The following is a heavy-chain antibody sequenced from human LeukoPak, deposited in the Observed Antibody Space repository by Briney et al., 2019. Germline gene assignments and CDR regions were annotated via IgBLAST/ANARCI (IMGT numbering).Heavy chain of an antibody. D-gene: IGHD2-15*01. V-gene: IGHV1-18*01. J-gene: IGHJ5*02. CDR2: ISAYNGNT. CDR1: GYTFTSYG. Sequence: ASVKVSCKASGYTFTSYGISWVRQAPGQGLEWMGWISAYNGNTNYAQKLQGRVTMTTDTYTSTAYMELRSLRSDDTAVYYCARDPVHCSGGSCYGGYNWFDPWGQGTLVTVSS. CDR3: ARDPVHCSGGSCYGGYNWFDP.